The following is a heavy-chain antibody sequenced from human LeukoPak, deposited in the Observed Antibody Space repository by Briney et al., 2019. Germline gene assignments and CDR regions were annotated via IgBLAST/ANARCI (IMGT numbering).Heavy chain of an antibody. CDR1: GLTFSSYS. J-gene: IGHJ5*02. CDR3: ARDYSSSFCFDP. CDR2: ISSSSSYI. V-gene: IGHV3-21*01. D-gene: IGHD6-13*01. Sequence: PGGSPRLSCAASGLTFSSYSMNWVRQAPGKGLEWVSSISSSSSYIYYADSVKGRFTISRDNAKNSLYLQMNSLRAEDTAVYYCARDYSSSFCFDPWGQGTLVTVSS.